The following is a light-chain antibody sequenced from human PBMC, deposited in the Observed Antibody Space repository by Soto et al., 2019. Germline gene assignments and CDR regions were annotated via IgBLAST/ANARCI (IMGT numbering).Light chain of an antibody. CDR1: SSDVAFYNH. J-gene: IGLJ1*01. CDR2: EVN. CDR3: SSFASTHTYV. V-gene: IGLV2-14*01. Sequence: QSALTQSASVSGSPGQSITISCTGTSSDVAFYNHVSWYQQHPGKAPKLLIYEVNNRPSGVSHRFSGSKSGNTASLTISGLQAEDEADYYCSSFASTHTYVFGTGTKVTVL.